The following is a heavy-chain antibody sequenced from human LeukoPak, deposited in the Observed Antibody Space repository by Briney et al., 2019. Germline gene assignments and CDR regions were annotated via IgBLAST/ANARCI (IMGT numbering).Heavy chain of an antibody. J-gene: IGHJ3*01. Sequence: GGSLRLSCEASGFTFSNYAMSWVRHAPGKGLEWVAVISYDGSNKYYADSVKGRFTISRDNSKNTLYLQMNSLRAEDTAVYYCARDEGLGWGQGTMVTVSS. CDR2: ISYDGSNK. CDR3: ARDEGLG. CDR1: GFTFSNYA. D-gene: IGHD3-16*01. V-gene: IGHV3-30*03.